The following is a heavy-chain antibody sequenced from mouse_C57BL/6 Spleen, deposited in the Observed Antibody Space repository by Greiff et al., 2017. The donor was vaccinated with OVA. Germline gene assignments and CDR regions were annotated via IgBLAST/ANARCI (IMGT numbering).Heavy chain of an antibody. CDR3: TTGYGSSPFAY. CDR2: IDPENGDT. D-gene: IGHD1-1*01. CDR1: GFNIKDDY. J-gene: IGHJ3*01. V-gene: IGHV14-4*01. Sequence: VQLQQSGAELVRPGASVKLSCTASGFNIKDDYMHWVKQRPEQGLEWIGWIDPENGDTEYASKFQGKATITADPSSNTAYLQLSSLTSEDTAVYYCTTGYGSSPFAYWGQGTLVTVSA.